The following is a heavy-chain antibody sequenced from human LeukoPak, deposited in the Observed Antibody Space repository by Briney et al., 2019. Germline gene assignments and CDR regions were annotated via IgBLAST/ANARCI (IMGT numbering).Heavy chain of an antibody. CDR3: ARENGYDY. Sequence: GGSLRLSCAASGFTFSSYSMNWVRQAPGKGLEWVSSISSSSSYMYYADSVKGRFTISRDNAKNSLYLQMKSLRAEDTAVYYCARENGYDYWGQGTLVTVSS. D-gene: IGHD5-24*01. CDR2: ISSSSSYM. V-gene: IGHV3-21*01. CDR1: GFTFSSYS. J-gene: IGHJ4*02.